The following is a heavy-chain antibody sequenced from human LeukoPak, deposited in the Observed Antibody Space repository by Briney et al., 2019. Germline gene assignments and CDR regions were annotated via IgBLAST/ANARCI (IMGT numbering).Heavy chain of an antibody. D-gene: IGHD3-10*01. CDR1: GGSISSYY. CDR3: ARHGGGSGSYYKSPFDY. Sequence: SETLSLTCTVSGGSISSYYWSWIRQPPGKGLEWIGYISYSGSTNFNPSLKSRVTISVDTSKNQFSLKLSSVTAADTAVYYCARHGGGSGSYYKSPFDYWGQGTLVTVSS. CDR2: ISYSGST. J-gene: IGHJ4*02. V-gene: IGHV4-59*08.